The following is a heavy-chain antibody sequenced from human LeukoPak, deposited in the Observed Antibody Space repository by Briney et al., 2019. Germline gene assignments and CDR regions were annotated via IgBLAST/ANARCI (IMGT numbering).Heavy chain of an antibody. CDR2: MRSKANSFVT. J-gene: IGHJ3*01. CDR3: TTVQFNSFDV. D-gene: IGHD5-24*01. V-gene: IGHV3-73*01. CDR1: GFTFSGST. Sequence: PGGSLRLSCAAPGFTFSGSTIHWVRQASGKGLEWVGRMRSKANSFVTTYVASVQGRFTISRDDSKNTAYLQMNNLKIEDTAVYYCTTVQFNSFDVLGRGTVVSVSA.